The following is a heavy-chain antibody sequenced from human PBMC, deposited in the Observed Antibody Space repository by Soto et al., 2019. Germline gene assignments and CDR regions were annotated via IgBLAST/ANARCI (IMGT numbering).Heavy chain of an antibody. V-gene: IGHV4-4*02. J-gene: IGHJ3*02. D-gene: IGHD2-2*02. CDR3: ATYMEGGAFDI. Sequence: SETLSLSCAVSGGSISSSNWWSWVRQPPGKGLEWIGEIYHSGSTNYNPSLKSRVTISVDKSKNQFSLKLSSVTAADTAVYYCATYMEGGAFDIWGQGTMVTVSS. CDR2: IYHSGST. CDR1: GGSISSSNW.